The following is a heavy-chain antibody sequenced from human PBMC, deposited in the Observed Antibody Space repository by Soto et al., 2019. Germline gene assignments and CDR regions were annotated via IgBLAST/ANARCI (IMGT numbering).Heavy chain of an antibody. Sequence: PGGSLRLSCAASGFTFSSYAMSWVRQAPGKGLEWVSAISGSGGSTYYADSVKVRFTISRDNSKNTLYLQMNSLRAEDTAVYYCAKERRQRVVAAKVFDYWGQGTLVTVS. CDR1: GFTFSSYA. V-gene: IGHV3-23*01. J-gene: IGHJ4*02. CDR3: AKERRQRVVAAKVFDY. CDR2: ISGSGGST. D-gene: IGHD2-15*01.